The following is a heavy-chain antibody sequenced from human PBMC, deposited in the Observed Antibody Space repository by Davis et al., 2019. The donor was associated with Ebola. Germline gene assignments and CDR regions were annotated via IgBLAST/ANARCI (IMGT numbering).Heavy chain of an antibody. J-gene: IGHJ4*02. Sequence: ASVPVSRQASGYTFTNYGITWVRQAPGQGLEWMGWIYPYNGNTHYTQKLQGRVSMTADTSTSTAYVELRSLRSDDTAVYYCARDPWGMEKDSWGQGTLVTISS. CDR3: ARDPWGMEKDS. CDR2: IYPYNGNT. CDR1: GYTFTNYG. V-gene: IGHV1-18*04. D-gene: IGHD3-16*01.